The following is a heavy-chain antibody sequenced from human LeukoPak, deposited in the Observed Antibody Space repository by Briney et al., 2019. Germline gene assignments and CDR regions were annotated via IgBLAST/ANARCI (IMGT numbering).Heavy chain of an antibody. CDR2: ISAYNGNT. D-gene: IGHD2-2*01. CDR1: GYTFTSYG. CDR3: ARDPVVPAASWFDP. V-gene: IGHV1-18*01. Sequence: ASVKVSCKASGYTFTSYGISWVRQAPGQGLKWMGWISAYNGNTNYAQKLQGRVTMTTDTSTSTAYMELRSLRSDDTAVYYCARDPVVPAASWFDPWGQGTLVTVSS. J-gene: IGHJ5*02.